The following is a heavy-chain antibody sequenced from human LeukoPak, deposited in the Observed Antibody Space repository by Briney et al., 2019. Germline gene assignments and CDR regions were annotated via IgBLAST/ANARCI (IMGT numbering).Heavy chain of an antibody. CDR3: AKSHSVEYRGYFDS. D-gene: IGHD2/OR15-2a*01. Sequence: SVKVSCKASGGTFSSYAISWVRQAPGQGLEWMGGIIPIFGTANYAQKFQGRVTITTDESTSTAYMELSSLRSEDTAVYYCAKSHSVEYRGYFDSWGQGILVTVSS. J-gene: IGHJ4*02. V-gene: IGHV1-69*05. CDR2: IIPIFGTA. CDR1: GGTFSSYA.